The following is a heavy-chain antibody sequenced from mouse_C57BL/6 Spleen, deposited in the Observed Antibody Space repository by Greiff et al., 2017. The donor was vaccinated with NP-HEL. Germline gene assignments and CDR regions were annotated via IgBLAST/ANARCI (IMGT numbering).Heavy chain of an antibody. CDR2: IDPSDSYT. Sequence: QVQLQQPGAELVRPGTSVKLSCKASGYTFTSYWMHWVKQRPGQGLEWIGVIDPSDSYTNYNQKFKGKATLTVDTSSSTAYMQLSSLTSEDSAVYYCARDLLDYGNAMDYWGQGTSVTVSS. D-gene: IGHD1-1*01. V-gene: IGHV1-59*01. CDR3: ARDLLDYGNAMDY. CDR1: GYTFTSYW. J-gene: IGHJ4*01.